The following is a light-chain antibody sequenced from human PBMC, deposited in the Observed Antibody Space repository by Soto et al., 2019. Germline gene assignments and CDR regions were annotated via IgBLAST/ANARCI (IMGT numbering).Light chain of an antibody. J-gene: IGLJ2*01. V-gene: IGLV2-23*02. CDR2: EAT. Sequence: QSALTQPASVSGSPGQSITISCTGTSSDVGGFNLVSWYQQHPGKDPKLIIYEATKRPSGVSNRFSGSKSGNTASMTISGLQAEDEADYFCCSYARSSTVVFGGGPKVTVL. CDR1: SSDVGGFNL. CDR3: CSYARSSTVV.